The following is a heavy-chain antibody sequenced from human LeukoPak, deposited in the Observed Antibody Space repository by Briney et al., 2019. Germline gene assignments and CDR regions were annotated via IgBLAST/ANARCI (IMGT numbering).Heavy chain of an antibody. CDR1: GGSISSYY. J-gene: IGHJ4*02. D-gene: IGHD5-18*01. V-gene: IGHV4-59*06. CDR3: ARTRYSYGYPYFDY. CDR2: IYYSGST. Sequence: PSETLSLTCTVSGGSISSYYWSWIRQHPGKGLEWIGYIYYSGSTYYNPSLKSRATISVDTSKNQFSLKLSSVTAADTAVYYCARTRYSYGYPYFDYWGQGTLVTVSS.